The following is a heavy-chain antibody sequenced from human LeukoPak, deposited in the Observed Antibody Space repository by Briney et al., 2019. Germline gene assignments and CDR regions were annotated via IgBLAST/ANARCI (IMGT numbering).Heavy chain of an antibody. CDR3: ARALGRYSSGWYGMGY. CDR1: GYTFTGYY. D-gene: IGHD6-19*01. CDR2: SNPNSGGT. J-gene: IGHJ4*02. Sequence: ASVKVSCKASGYTFTGYYMHWVRQAPGQGLEWMGWSNPNSGGTNYAQKFQGRVTMTRDTSISTAYMELSRLRSDDTAVYYCARALGRYSSGWYGMGYWGQGTLVTVSS. V-gene: IGHV1-2*02.